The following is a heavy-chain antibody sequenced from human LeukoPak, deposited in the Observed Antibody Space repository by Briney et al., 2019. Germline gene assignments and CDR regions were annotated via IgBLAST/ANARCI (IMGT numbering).Heavy chain of an antibody. Sequence: SETLSLTCTVSGYSISSGYYWGWIRQPPGKGLEWIGSIYHSGSTYYNPSLKSRVTISVDTSKNQFSLKLSSVTAADTAVYYCARDGGLQLTAVLPISLFDLWGRGTLVTVSS. CDR3: ARDGGLQLTAVLPISLFDL. D-gene: IGHD4/OR15-4a*01. J-gene: IGHJ2*01. CDR1: GYSISSGYY. V-gene: IGHV4-38-2*02. CDR2: IYHSGST.